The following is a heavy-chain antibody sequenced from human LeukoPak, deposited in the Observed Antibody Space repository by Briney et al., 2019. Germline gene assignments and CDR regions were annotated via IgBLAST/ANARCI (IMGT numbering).Heavy chain of an antibody. D-gene: IGHD6-13*01. CDR3: ARAIEEGYSSSWPFDY. V-gene: IGHV4-39*07. CDR1: GGSISSSSYY. Sequence: SETLSLTCTVSGGSISSSSYYWGWIRQPPGKGLEWIGSIYYSGSTYYNPSLKSRVTISVDTSKNQFSLKLSSVTAADTAVYYCARAIEEGYSSSWPFDYWGQGTLVTVSS. CDR2: IYYSGST. J-gene: IGHJ4*02.